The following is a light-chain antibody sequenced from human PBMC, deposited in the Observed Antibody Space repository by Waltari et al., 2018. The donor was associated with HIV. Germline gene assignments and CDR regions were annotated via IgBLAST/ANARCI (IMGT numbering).Light chain of an antibody. CDR1: QSVLYSSNDKNY. Sequence: DIVMTQSPDSLAVSLCERATITCKSSQSVLYSSNDKNYLAWYHQKPGQPPKLLFYWASTRESGGPDRFSGSGSGTDFTLTITSLQAEDVAVYYCQQYYTTPWTFGQGTKVEIK. J-gene: IGKJ1*01. CDR3: QQYYTTPWT. V-gene: IGKV4-1*01. CDR2: WAS.